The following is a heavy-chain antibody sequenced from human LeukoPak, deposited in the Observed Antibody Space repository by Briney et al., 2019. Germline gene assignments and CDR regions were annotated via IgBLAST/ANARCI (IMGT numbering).Heavy chain of an antibody. Sequence: ESGPTLVNPTQTLTLTCTFSGFSLSTSGMCVRWIRQPPGKALEWLARIDWDDDKYYSTSLKTRLTISKDTSKNQVVLTMTNMDPVDTATYYCARIHDSSGYYYWAFDIWGQGTMVTVSS. D-gene: IGHD3-22*01. J-gene: IGHJ3*02. CDR3: ARIHDSSGYYYWAFDI. CDR2: IDWDDDK. CDR1: GFSLSTSGMC. V-gene: IGHV2-70*11.